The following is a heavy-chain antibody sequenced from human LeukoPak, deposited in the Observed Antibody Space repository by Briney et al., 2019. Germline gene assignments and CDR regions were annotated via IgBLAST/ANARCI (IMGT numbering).Heavy chain of an antibody. J-gene: IGHJ4*02. CDR1: GASVNSGSYY. CDR2: IYYSGST. V-gene: IGHV4-61*01. D-gene: IGHD1-26*01. CDR3: ARAAYSGSYHSDY. Sequence: SETLSLTCTVSGASVNSGSYYWNWLRQPPGKGLEWIGYIYYSGSTNYNPSLKSRVTISVDTSKNQFSLKLSSVTAADTAVYYCARAAYSGSYHSDYWGQGTLVTVSS.